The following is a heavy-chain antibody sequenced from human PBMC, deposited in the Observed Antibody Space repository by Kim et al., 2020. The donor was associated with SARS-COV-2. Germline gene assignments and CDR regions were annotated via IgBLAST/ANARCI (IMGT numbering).Heavy chain of an antibody. Sequence: SVKVSCKTSGGTFSSSAISWVRQAPGQGFEWMGRIIPMLGIPNYAQNFQDRVTFTADKSTSTAYMELSSLRSEDTAKYYCANTKTYYGSGSYYDYWGLGALVTVS. J-gene: IGHJ4*02. CDR1: GGTFSSSA. V-gene: IGHV1-69*04. CDR2: IIPMLGIP. CDR3: ANTKTYYGSGSYYDY. D-gene: IGHD3-10*01.